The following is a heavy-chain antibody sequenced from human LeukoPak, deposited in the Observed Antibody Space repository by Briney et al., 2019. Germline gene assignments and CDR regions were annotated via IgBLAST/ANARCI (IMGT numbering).Heavy chain of an antibody. J-gene: IGHJ6*02. V-gene: IGHV4-39*01. Sequence: PSETLSLTCTVSGGSISSSSYYWGWIRQPPGKGLEWIGSIFYSGSTYYNPSLQSRVTISVDTSKNQFSLKLSSVTAADTAVYYCARLGGGCNSNSCYRVRYYGLDVWGQGTTVTVSS. CDR2: IFYSGST. D-gene: IGHD2-2*01. CDR3: ARLGGGCNSNSCYRVRYYGLDV. CDR1: GGSISSSSYY.